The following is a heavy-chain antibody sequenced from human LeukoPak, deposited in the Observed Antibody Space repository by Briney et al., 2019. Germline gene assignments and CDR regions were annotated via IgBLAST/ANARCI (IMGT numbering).Heavy chain of an antibody. CDR3: ARLSGSYSDY. J-gene: IGHJ4*02. CDR1: GFIFSSYE. Sequence: PGGSLRLSCAASGFIFSSYEMNWVRQAPGKVLEWVSYISSSGHTIYYADSVKGRFTISRDNAKNSLYLQMNSLRAEDTAVYYCARLSGSYSDYWGQGTLVTVSS. D-gene: IGHD5-12*01. V-gene: IGHV3-48*03. CDR2: ISSSGHTI.